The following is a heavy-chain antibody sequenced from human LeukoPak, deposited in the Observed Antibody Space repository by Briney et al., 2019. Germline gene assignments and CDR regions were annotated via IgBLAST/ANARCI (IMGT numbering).Heavy chain of an antibody. D-gene: IGHD2-8*01. CDR3: AREPGHLILFDY. CDR2: ISYDGSNK. V-gene: IGHV3-30-3*01. Sequence: GALRLSCAASGFTFSSYAMHWVRQAPGKGLEWVAVISYDGSNKYYADSVKGRFTISRDNSKNTLYLQMNSPRAEDTAVYYCAREPGHLILFDYWGQGTLVTVSS. CDR1: GFTFSSYA. J-gene: IGHJ4*02.